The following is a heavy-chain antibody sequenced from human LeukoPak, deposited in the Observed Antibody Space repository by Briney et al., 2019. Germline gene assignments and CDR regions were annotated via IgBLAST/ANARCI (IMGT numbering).Heavy chain of an antibody. Sequence: NPGGSLRLSCAASGFTFSSYGMHWVRQAPGQGLEWMGWINPNSGGTNYAQKFQGRVTMTRDTSISTAYMELSRLRSDDTAVYYCARGPKTGTLSDPWGQGTLVTVSS. D-gene: IGHD1-14*01. J-gene: IGHJ5*02. CDR2: INPNSGGT. CDR1: GFTFSSYG. V-gene: IGHV1-2*02. CDR3: ARGPKTGTLSDP.